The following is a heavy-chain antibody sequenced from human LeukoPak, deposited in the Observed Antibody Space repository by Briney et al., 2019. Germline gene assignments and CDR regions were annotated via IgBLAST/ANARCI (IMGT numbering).Heavy chain of an antibody. V-gene: IGHV4-34*01. CDR2: INHSGST. D-gene: IGHD5-12*01. CDR1: GGSFSGYY. CDR3: ARTETEGGINGRPGTGWGYSGYDFMARTRAFDY. Sequence: NPSETLSLTCAVYGGSFSGYYWSWIRQPPGKGLEWIGEINHSGSTNYNPSLKSRVTISVDTSKNQFSLKLSSVTAADTAVYYCARTETEGGINGRPGTGWGYSGYDFMARTRAFDYWGQGTLVTVSS. J-gene: IGHJ4*02.